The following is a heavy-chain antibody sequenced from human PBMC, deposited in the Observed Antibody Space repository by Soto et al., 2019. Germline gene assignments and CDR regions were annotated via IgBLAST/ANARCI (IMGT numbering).Heavy chain of an antibody. V-gene: IGHV3-64D*08. CDR1: GFTFSSYV. J-gene: IGHJ3*02. D-gene: IGHD1-26*01. CDR3: VKVWSAVGATRGFDAFDI. Sequence: GGSMRLCCAASGFTFSSYVMNWVRQAPGKGLQWVSAIRGSGTNILYADSVKGRFTISRDNSKNTLYLQMSSLRAEDTAVYYCVKVWSAVGATRGFDAFDIWGQGTMVTVS. CDR2: IRGSGTNI.